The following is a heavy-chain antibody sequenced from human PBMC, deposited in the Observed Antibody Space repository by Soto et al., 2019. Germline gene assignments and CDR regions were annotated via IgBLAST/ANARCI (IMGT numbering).Heavy chain of an antibody. CDR1: GVSISSSHW. CDR3: ARGYYDRSGYYLDP. J-gene: IGHJ5*02. CDR2: MHHSGAT. Sequence: PSETLSLTCAVSGVSISSSHWWTWVRQPPEKGLQWIGEMHHSGATNYNPSLKSRMTTSVDKAKNQFSLQLTSVTAADTAVYYCARGYYDRSGYYLDPSGQGILVTVSS. D-gene: IGHD3-22*01. V-gene: IGHV4-4*02.